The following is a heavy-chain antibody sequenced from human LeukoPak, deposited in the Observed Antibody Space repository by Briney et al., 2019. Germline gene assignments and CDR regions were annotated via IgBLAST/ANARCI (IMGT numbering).Heavy chain of an antibody. J-gene: IGHJ4*02. D-gene: IGHD1-1*01. CDR3: ARDYWRSIDH. V-gene: IGHV3-7*01. CDR2: IKQDGSEK. Sequence: GGSLRLSCAASGFTFNSYWMNWVRQAPGKGLEWVANIKQDGSEKYYVDSVKGRFTISRDNAENSLYLQMNSLRAEDTAVYYCARDYWRSIDHWGQGTLVTVSS. CDR1: GFTFNSYW.